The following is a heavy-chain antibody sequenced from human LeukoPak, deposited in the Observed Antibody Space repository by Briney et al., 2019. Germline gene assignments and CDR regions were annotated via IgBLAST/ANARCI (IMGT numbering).Heavy chain of an antibody. CDR2: ISYDGSNK. D-gene: IGHD3-9*01. J-gene: IGHJ4*02. CDR3: AKGYDILTGYPGHFDY. CDR1: GFTFSSYG. V-gene: IGHV3-30*18. Sequence: QPGRSLRLSCAASGFTFSSYGMHWVRQAPGKGLEWVAVISYDGSNKYYADSVKGRFTISRDNSKNTLYLQMNSLRAEDTAVYYCAKGYDILTGYPGHFDYWGQGTLVTVSS.